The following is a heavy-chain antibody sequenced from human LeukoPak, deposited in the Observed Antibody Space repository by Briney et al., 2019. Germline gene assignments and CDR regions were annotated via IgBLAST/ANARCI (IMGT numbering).Heavy chain of an antibody. CDR3: ARHTRDYYYGWGSYYNDY. D-gene: IGHD3-10*01. J-gene: IGHJ4*02. V-gene: IGHV4-34*01. Sequence: SETLSLTCAVYGGSFSGYYWSWIRQPPGKGLEWIGEINHSGSTNYNPSLKIRVTISVDTSKNQFSLKLSSVTAADTAVYYCARHTRDYYYGWGSYYNDYWGQGALVTVS. CDR2: INHSGST. CDR1: GGSFSGYY.